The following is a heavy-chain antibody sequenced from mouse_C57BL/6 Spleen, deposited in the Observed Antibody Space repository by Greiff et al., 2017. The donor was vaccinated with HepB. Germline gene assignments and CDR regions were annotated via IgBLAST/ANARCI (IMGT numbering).Heavy chain of an antibody. CDR3: ARNYDYDEYYFDY. CDR1: GYTFTSYW. CDR2: IDPNSGGT. Sequence: VKLQQPGAELVKPGASVKLSCKASGYTFTSYWMHWVKQRPGRGLEWIGRIDPNSGGTKYNEKFKSKATLTVDKPYSTAYMQLSSLTSEDSAVYYCARNYDYDEYYFDYWGQGTTLTVSS. D-gene: IGHD2-4*01. J-gene: IGHJ2*01. V-gene: IGHV1-72*01.